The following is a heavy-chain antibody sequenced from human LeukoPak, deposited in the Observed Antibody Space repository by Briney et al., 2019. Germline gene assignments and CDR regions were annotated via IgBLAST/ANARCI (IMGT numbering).Heavy chain of an antibody. Sequence: GGSLRLSCALSGLNIRNYWMHWVRQAPGKGLVWVSRMNDDGSGISYADSVKGRFTISRDHAKNTLYLQMNSLRAEDTAVYYCARETTESREWYFDLWGRGTLVTVAS. CDR1: GLNIRNYW. J-gene: IGHJ2*01. CDR2: MNDDGSGI. D-gene: IGHD4-17*01. V-gene: IGHV3-74*01. CDR3: ARETTESREWYFDL.